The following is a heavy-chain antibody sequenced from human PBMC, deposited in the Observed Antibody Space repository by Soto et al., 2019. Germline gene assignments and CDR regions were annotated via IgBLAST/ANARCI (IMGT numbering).Heavy chain of an antibody. Sequence: EVQLLESGGGLVQPGGSLRLSCAASGFTFSTYAMSWVRQAPGKGLEWVSSIYSSGDSTYYADSVKGRFTISRDNSKNTLYLQMNSLRAEDTALSYCAKGINGMDVWGQGTTVTVSS. J-gene: IGHJ6*02. CDR1: GFTFSTYA. CDR2: IYSSGDST. CDR3: AKGINGMDV. V-gene: IGHV3-23*05.